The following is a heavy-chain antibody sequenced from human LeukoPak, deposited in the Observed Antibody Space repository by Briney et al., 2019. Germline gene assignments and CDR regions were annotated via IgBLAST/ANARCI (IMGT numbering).Heavy chain of an antibody. CDR2: IYPGDSDT. V-gene: IGHV5-51*01. D-gene: IGHD3-22*01. CDR1: GYSFTNYW. Sequence: GESLKISCKGFGYSFTNYWIGWVRQMPGKGLEWMGIIYPGDSDTRYSPSFQGQVTISADKSISTAYLQWSSLKASDTAMYYCARQDEHTYYYDSSGYLVDYWGQGTLVTVSS. CDR3: ARQDEHTYYYDSSGYLVDY. J-gene: IGHJ4*02.